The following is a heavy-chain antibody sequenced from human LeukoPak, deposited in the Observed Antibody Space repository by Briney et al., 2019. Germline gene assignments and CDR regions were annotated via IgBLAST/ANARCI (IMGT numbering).Heavy chain of an antibody. D-gene: IGHD6-19*01. CDR3: ARPSGWYERGPDYYYYYMDV. CDR2: ITSSSSYI. Sequence: GGSVRLSCAASGFTFSSYSMNWVRQTPGKGLEWVSSITSSSSYIYYADSVKGRFTISRDNAKNSLYLQMNSLRAEDTAIYYCARPSGWYERGPDYYYYYMDVWGKGTTVTVSS. CDR1: GFTFSSYS. V-gene: IGHV3-21*01. J-gene: IGHJ6*03.